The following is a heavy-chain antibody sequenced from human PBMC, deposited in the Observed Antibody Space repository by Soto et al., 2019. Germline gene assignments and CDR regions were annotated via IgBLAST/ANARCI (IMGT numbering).Heavy chain of an antibody. V-gene: IGHV3-21*01. Sequence: GGSLRLSCAASGFTFSSYSMNWVRQAPGKGLEWVSSISSSSSYIYYADSVKGRFTISRDNAKNSLYLQMNSLRAEDTAVYYCARDSGSGSFLDWFDPWGQGTLVTVS. CDR2: ISSSSSYI. CDR1: GFTFSSYS. D-gene: IGHD3-10*01. CDR3: ARDSGSGSFLDWFDP. J-gene: IGHJ5*02.